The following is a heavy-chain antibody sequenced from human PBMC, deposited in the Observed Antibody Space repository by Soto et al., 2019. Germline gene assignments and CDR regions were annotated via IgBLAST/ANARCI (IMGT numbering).Heavy chain of an antibody. D-gene: IGHD3-9*01. CDR3: ARLPDIFGWPFDY. J-gene: IGHJ4*02. CDR1: GGSVTTKAYY. CDR2: IHDNGRT. Sequence: PSETLSLTCVDSGGSVTTKAYYWTWIRQSPGRGLEWIGYIHDNGRTHYNPSLKSRVIMSRDMSENKISLKLTSVTIADTAVYYCARLPDIFGWPFDYWGQGTLVTVS. V-gene: IGHV4-61*08.